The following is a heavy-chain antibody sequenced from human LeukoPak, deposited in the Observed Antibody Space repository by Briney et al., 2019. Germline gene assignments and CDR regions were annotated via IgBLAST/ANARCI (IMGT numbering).Heavy chain of an antibody. Sequence: GASVKVSCKASGGTFSSYAISWVRQAPGQGLEWMGWISAYNGNTNYAQKLQGRVTMTTDTSTSTAYMELRSLRSDDTAVYYCARGRIAYSSSSLVDWFDPWGQGTLVTVSS. J-gene: IGHJ5*02. D-gene: IGHD6-6*01. V-gene: IGHV1-18*01. CDR3: ARGRIAYSSSSLVDWFDP. CDR1: GGTFSSYA. CDR2: ISAYNGNT.